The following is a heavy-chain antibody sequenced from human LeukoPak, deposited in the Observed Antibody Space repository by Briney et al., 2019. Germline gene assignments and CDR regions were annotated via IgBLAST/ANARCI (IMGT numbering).Heavy chain of an antibody. Sequence: GGSLILSCAASGFTFSDSYMTWIRQAPGKGLEWISYMSSSGGDIHYAGSVKGRFTISRDNAKNSLYLQINSLRAEDTAVYYCAKRGVYDYGDYASGFDYWGQGTLVTVSS. J-gene: IGHJ4*02. D-gene: IGHD4-17*01. CDR2: MSSSGGDI. CDR1: GFTFSDSY. CDR3: AKRGVYDYGDYASGFDY. V-gene: IGHV3-11*01.